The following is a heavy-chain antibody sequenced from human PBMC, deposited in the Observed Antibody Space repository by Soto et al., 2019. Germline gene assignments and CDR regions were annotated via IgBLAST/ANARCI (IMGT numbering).Heavy chain of an antibody. V-gene: IGHV4-31*03. Sequence: TSETLSLTCTVSGGSISSGGYYWSWIRQHPGKGLEWIGYIYYSGSTYYNPSLKSRVTISVDTSKNQFSLKLSSVTAADTAVYYCARATGGYGDYFDYWGQGTLVTVSS. D-gene: IGHD4-17*01. J-gene: IGHJ4*02. CDR3: ARATGGYGDYFDY. CDR1: GGSISSGGYY. CDR2: IYYSGST.